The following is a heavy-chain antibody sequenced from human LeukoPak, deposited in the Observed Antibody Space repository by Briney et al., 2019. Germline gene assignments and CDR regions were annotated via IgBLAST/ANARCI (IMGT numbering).Heavy chain of an antibody. CDR2: IIPILGIA. CDR1: RGTFSSDA. CDR3: AREVDSSWNY. D-gene: IGHD6-19*01. Sequence: ASVKVSCKASRGTFSSDAISWVRQAPGQGLEWMGRIIPILGIANYAQKFQGRVTITADKSTSTAYMELSSLRSEDTAVYYCAREVDSSWNYWGQGTLVTVSS. J-gene: IGHJ4*02. V-gene: IGHV1-69*04.